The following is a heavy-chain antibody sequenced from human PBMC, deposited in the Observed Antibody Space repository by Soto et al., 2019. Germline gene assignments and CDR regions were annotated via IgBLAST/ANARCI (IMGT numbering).Heavy chain of an antibody. J-gene: IGHJ3*02. CDR2: IRPDGNEI. CDR1: GFTLSTYW. Sequence: GGSLRLSFVASGFTLSTYWMAWVRQTPGKGLEFVANIRPDGNEINYVDSVKGRFTISRDNAKNSLFLQMNSLRHDDTAVYYCGTDQWGGAFDIGGQGTTVTVSS. D-gene: IGHD3-10*01. CDR3: GTDQWGGAFDI. V-gene: IGHV3-7*01.